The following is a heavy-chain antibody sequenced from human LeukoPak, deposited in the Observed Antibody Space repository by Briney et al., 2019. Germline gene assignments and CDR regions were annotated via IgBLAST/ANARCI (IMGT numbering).Heavy chain of an antibody. J-gene: IGHJ1*01. D-gene: IGHD6-13*01. CDR3: TTDRWSSSWYDDEYSQY. CDR2: ISWNSGSI. Sequence: SLRLSCAASGFTFDDYAMHWVRQAPGKGLEWVSGISWNSGSIGYADSVKGRFTISRDNSKNTLYLQMNSLRDEDTAVYYCTTDRWSSSWYDDEYSQYWGQGTLVTVSS. V-gene: IGHV3-9*01. CDR1: GFTFDDYA.